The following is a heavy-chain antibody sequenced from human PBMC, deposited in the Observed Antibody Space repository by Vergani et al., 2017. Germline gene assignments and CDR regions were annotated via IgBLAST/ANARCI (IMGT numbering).Heavy chain of an antibody. D-gene: IGHD3-22*01. CDR3: TRVLGSESSGYKVYFDY. CDR2: IRSKAYGGTT. J-gene: IGHJ4*02. V-gene: IGHV3-49*03. Sequence: EVQLVESGGGLVQPGRSLRLSCTASGFTFGDYAMSWFRQAPGKGLEWVGFIRSKAYGGTTEYAASVKGRFTISRDDSKSIAYLQMNSLKTEDTAVYYCTRVLGSESSGYKVYFDYWGQGTLVTVSS. CDR1: GFTFGDYA.